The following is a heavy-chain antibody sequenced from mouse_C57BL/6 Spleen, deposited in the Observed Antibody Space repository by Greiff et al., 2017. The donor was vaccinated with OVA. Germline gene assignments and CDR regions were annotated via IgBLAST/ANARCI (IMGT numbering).Heavy chain of an antibody. CDR2: IYPGSGST. V-gene: IGHV1-55*01. J-gene: IGHJ4*01. D-gene: IGHD4-1*01. Sequence: QVQLQQSGAELVKPGASVKMSCKASGYTFTSYWITWVKQRPGQGLEWIGDIYPGSGSTNYNEKFKGKATLTVDTSSSTAYMQLSSLTSEDSAVYYCARRGLTGAYMDYWGQGTSVTVSS. CDR1: GYTFTSYW. CDR3: ARRGLTGAYMDY.